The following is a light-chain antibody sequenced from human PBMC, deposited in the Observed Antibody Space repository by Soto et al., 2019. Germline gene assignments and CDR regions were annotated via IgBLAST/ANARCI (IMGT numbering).Light chain of an antibody. Sequence: DIQMTQSPSSLSASVGDRVTITCRASQSMNHYLNWYQQKPGKAPKLLIYAASDLQRGVPSRFSGSGSGTDFTLTISSLQPEDFATYYCQQSYSIPLTFGGGTKVEIK. CDR3: QQSYSIPLT. J-gene: IGKJ4*01. CDR1: QSMNHY. CDR2: AAS. V-gene: IGKV1-39*01.